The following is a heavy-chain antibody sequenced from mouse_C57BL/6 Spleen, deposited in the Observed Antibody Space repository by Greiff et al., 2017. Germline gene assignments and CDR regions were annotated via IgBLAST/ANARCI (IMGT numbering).Heavy chain of an antibody. CDR2: INPSNRGT. D-gene: IGHD2-3*01. CDR1: GYTFTSSW. Sequence: VKLQQPGTELVKPGASVKLSCKASGYTFTSSWMHWVKQRPGQGLEWIGNINPSNRGTNYNEKFKSKATLTVDKSSSTAYMQLSSLTSEDSSVYFCAKIYEGYYLDDGGQGTTLTGSS. CDR3: AKIYEGYYLDD. V-gene: IGHV1-53*01. J-gene: IGHJ2*01.